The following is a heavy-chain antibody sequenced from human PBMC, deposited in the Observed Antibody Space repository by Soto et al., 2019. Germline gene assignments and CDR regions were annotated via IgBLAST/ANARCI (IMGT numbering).Heavy chain of an antibody. CDR1: GFTFSSYW. V-gene: IGHV3-74*01. D-gene: IGHD6-19*01. CDR3: SRGSRQPGPVPPRG. J-gene: IGHJ4*02. CDR2: INSDGSST. Sequence: EVQLVESGGGLVQPGGSLRLSCAASGFTFSSYWMHWVRQAPGKGLVWVSRINSDGSSTSYADSVKGRFTISRDNAKNTLYRQKNRPRAEDTAGYYWSRGSRQPGPVPPRGGGQGTLVTVSS.